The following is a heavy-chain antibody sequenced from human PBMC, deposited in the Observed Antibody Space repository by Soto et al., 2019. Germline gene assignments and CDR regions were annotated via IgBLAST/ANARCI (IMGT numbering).Heavy chain of an antibody. CDR1: GFTFSNFA. CDR3: AKDTSSSPYYMDV. D-gene: IGHD2-2*01. J-gene: IGHJ6*03. CDR2: ISGSTGTT. V-gene: IGHV3-23*01. Sequence: EVQVLESGGGSVQPGGSLRLSCAASGFTFSNFAMSWVRHAPGKGLEWVSGISGSTGTTYYADSVKGRFIISRDNSKNTLHLQMNSLRAEDTAVYYCAKDTSSSPYYMDVWGKGTTVTVSS.